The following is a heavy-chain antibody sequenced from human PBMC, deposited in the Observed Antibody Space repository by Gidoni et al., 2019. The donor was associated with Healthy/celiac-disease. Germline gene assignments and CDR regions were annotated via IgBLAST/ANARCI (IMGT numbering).Heavy chain of an antibody. CDR3: ARGDYISGNDYGPDY. CDR1: GFTFNTYN. CDR2: ISYNSNTI. V-gene: IGHV3-48*01. J-gene: IGHJ4*02. Sequence: EVHLVESGGGLVQPGGSLRLPCAASGFTFNTYNMNWVRQAPGKGLDWVSYISYNSNTIYYADSVKGRFTISRDNAKNSLYLQMYALRAEDTAVYYCARGDYISGNDYGPDYWGQGTLVTVSS. D-gene: IGHD3-10*01.